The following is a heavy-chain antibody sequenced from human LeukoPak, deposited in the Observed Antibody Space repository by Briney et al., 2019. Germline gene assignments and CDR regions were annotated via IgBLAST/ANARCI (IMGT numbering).Heavy chain of an antibody. Sequence: GASVKVSCKVSGYTLTELSMHWVRQAPGQGLEWMGWISAYNGNTNYAQKLQGRVTMTTDTSSTTAYMELRSLRSDDTAVYYCARPTRRFGELFDAFDIWGQGTMVTVSS. D-gene: IGHD3-10*01. V-gene: IGHV1-18*01. CDR3: ARPTRRFGELFDAFDI. J-gene: IGHJ3*02. CDR1: GYTLTELS. CDR2: ISAYNGNT.